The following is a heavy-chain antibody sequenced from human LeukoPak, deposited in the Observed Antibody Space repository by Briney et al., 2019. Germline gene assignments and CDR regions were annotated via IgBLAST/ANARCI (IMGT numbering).Heavy chain of an antibody. V-gene: IGHV3-53*01. D-gene: IGHD4-17*01. Sequence: GGSLRLSCAASGFTVSSNYMSWVRQAPGKGLEWVSVIYSGGTTNYADSVKGRFTISRDNSKNTLFLQMNSLRAEDTAVYFCASNDYRDEGIDSWGQGTLVTVSS. CDR2: IYSGGTT. CDR1: GFTVSSNY. CDR3: ASNDYRDEGIDS. J-gene: IGHJ4*02.